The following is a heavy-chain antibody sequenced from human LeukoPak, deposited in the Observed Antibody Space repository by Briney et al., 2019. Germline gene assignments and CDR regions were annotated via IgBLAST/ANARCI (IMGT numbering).Heavy chain of an antibody. Sequence: ASVKVSCKASGCTFSSYAISWVRQAPGQGLEWMGGIIPIFGTANYAQKFQGRVTITADESTSTAYMELSSLRSEDTAVYYCAAQGIAVAGTRDDAFDIWGQGTMVTVSS. CDR2: IIPIFGTA. CDR3: AAQGIAVAGTRDDAFDI. D-gene: IGHD6-19*01. CDR1: GCTFSSYA. V-gene: IGHV1-69*13. J-gene: IGHJ3*02.